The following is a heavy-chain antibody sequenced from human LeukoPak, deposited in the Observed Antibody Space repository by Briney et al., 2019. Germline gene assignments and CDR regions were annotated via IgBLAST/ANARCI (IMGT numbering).Heavy chain of an antibody. J-gene: IGHJ4*02. CDR1: GESFSGYF. Sequence: SETLSLTCAVYGESFSGYFWSWIRQPPGKGVEWIGEINHSGSTNYNPSLKSRVTITVDSSKNQFSLKVRSVTAADTAVYYCARQSSHGSFYWGQGTRVTVSP. V-gene: IGHV4-34*01. D-gene: IGHD6-19*01. CDR3: ARQSSHGSFY. CDR2: INHSGST.